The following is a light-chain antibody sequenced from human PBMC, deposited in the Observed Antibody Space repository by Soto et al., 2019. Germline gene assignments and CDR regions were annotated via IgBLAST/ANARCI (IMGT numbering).Light chain of an antibody. J-gene: IGKJ4*01. V-gene: IGKV3-11*01. CDR1: RSVRSY. CDR2: DAS. CDR3: QQRSGWPLT. Sequence: DIVLTQSPATLSLSPGERATLSCRASRSVRSYLAWYQQKSGQAPRLLIYDASNRATGIPARFSGSGSGTDFTLTISSLEPEDFAVYYCQQRSGWPLTFGGGTKVEIK.